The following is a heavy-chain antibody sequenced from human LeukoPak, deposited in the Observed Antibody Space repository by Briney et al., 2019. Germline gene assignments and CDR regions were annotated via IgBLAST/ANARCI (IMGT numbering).Heavy chain of an antibody. CDR2: IKQDGSEK. CDR1: GFTFTTYW. Sequence: GGSLRLSCATSGFTFTTYWMSWVRQAPGKGLEWVANIKQDGSEKHYVDSVKGRFTISRDNAKNSLYLQMNSLRAEDTAVYYCARDPLIVVVTQATNWFDPWGQGTLVTVSS. J-gene: IGHJ5*02. D-gene: IGHD3-22*01. CDR3: ARDPLIVVVTQATNWFDP. V-gene: IGHV3-7*01.